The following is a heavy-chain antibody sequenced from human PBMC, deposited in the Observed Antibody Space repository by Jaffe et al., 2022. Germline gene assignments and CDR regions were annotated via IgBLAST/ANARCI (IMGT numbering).Heavy chain of an antibody. J-gene: IGHJ5*02. CDR3: ARELDGEWRGWFDP. V-gene: IGHV4-59*01. CDR1: GGSISSYY. Sequence: QVQLQESGPGLVKPSETLSLTCTVSGGSISSYYWSWIRQPPGKGLEWIGYIYYSGSTNYNPSLKSRVTISVDTSKNQFSLKLSSVTAADTAVYYCARELDGEWRGWFDPWGQGTLVTVSS. CDR2: IYYSGST. D-gene: IGHD3-3*01.